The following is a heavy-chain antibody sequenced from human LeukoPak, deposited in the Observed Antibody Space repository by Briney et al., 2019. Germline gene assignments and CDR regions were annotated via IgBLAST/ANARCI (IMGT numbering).Heavy chain of an antibody. D-gene: IGHD3-10*01. V-gene: IGHV3-9*01. Sequence: GGSLRLSCVASGFTFDDYAMHWVRQAPGKGLEWVSGISWNSGSIGYADSVKGRFTISRDNAKNSLYLQMNSLRAEDTALYYCAKSSYGSGSYVNYWGQGTLVTVSS. J-gene: IGHJ4*02. CDR1: GFTFDDYA. CDR2: ISWNSGSI. CDR3: AKSSYGSGSYVNY.